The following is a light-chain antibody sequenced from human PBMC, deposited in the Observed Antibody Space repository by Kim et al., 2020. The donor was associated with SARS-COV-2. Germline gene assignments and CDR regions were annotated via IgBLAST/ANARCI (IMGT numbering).Light chain of an antibody. CDR2: DVS. Sequence: QSALTQPASVSGSPGQSITISCTGTSSDVGGYNYVSWYQQHPGEAPKLMIYDVSKRPSGVSNRFSGSKSVNTASLTISGLQAEDVADYYCSSYTSSSTYVFGTGSKVSVL. CDR1: SSDVGGYNY. V-gene: IGLV2-14*01. J-gene: IGLJ1*01. CDR3: SSYTSSSTYV.